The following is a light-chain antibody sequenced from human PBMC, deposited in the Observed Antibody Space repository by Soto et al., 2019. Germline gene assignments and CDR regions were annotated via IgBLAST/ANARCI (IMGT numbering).Light chain of an antibody. J-gene: IGLJ2*01. CDR1: SSDVGGYNY. CDR2: DVS. Sequence: QSALTQSASVSGSPGQSITISCTGTSSDVGGYNYVSWYQQHPGKAPKLMIYDVSNRPSGVSNRFSGSKSGNTASLTISGLQAEDETDYYCSSYTGSSTYVLFGGGTKLTVL. V-gene: IGLV2-14*01. CDR3: SSYTGSSTYVL.